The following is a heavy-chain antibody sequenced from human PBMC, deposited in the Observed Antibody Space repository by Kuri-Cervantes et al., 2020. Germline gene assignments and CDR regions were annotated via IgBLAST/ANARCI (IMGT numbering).Heavy chain of an antibody. CDR1: GYTFTGYY. J-gene: IGHJ5*02. V-gene: IGHV1-2*02. D-gene: IGHD6-13*01. CDR3: ARGVSSSWGNWFDP. Sequence: ASVKVSCKASGYTFTGYYMHWVRQAPGQGLEWMGLINPNSGGTNYAQKFQGRVTMTRDTSISTAYMELSRLRSDDTAVYYCARGVSSSWGNWFDPWGQGTLVTVSS. CDR2: INPNSGGT.